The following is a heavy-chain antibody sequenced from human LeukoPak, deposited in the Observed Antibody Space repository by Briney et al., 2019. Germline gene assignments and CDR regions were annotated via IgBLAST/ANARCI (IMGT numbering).Heavy chain of an antibody. CDR1: GFTFSSYW. J-gene: IGHJ5*02. D-gene: IGHD2-15*01. V-gene: IGHV3-74*01. CDR2: INSDGSST. Sequence: GGSLRLSCAASGFTFSSYWMHWVRQAPGKGLVWVSRINSDGSSTSYADSVKGRFTISRDNAKNSLYLQMNSLRAEDTAVYYCARVGCSGGSCSFDPWGQGTLVTVSS. CDR3: ARVGCSGGSCSFDP.